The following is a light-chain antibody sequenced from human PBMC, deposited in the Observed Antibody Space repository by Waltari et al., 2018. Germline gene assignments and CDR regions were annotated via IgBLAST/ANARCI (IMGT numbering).Light chain of an antibody. CDR2: WAS. J-gene: IGKJ4*01. V-gene: IGKV4-1*01. CDR3: QQYYSTPLT. CDR1: PSVLYSSNNKNY. Sequence: DIVMTQSPDSLAVSLGERATINCKSSPSVLYSSNNKNYLDWYQQKPGQPPKLLIYWASTRESGVPDRFSGSGSGTDFTLTISSLQAEDVAVYYCQQYYSTPLTFGGGTKVEIK.